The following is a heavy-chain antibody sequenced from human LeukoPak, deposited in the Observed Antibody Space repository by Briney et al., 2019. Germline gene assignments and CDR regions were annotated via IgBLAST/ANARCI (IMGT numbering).Heavy chain of an antibody. V-gene: IGHV3-23*01. CDR3: AKAPVTTCSGAYCYPFDY. J-gene: IGHJ4*02. Sequence: GGSLRLSCAASGFTLSSYAMSWVRQGPGKGLEWVSAISVSGNTYHADSVKGRFTISRDSSKNTLYLQMNSLGAGDAAVYYCAKAPVTTCSGAYCYPFDYWSQGTLVTVSS. CDR2: ISVSGNT. CDR1: GFTLSSYA. D-gene: IGHD2-15*01.